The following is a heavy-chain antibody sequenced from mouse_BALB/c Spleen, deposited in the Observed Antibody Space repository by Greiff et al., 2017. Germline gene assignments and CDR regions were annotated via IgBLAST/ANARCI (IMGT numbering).Heavy chain of an antibody. CDR3: ALTGTLDY. Sequence: AQLQQPGAELVKPGASVKLSCKASGYTFTSYWMHWVKQRPGQGLEWIGEINPSNGRTNYNEKFKSKATLTVDKSSSTAYMQLSSLTSEDSAVYYCALTGTLDYWGQGTTLTVSS. CDR1: GYTFTSYW. J-gene: IGHJ2*01. V-gene: IGHV1S81*02. CDR2: INPSNGRT. D-gene: IGHD4-1*01.